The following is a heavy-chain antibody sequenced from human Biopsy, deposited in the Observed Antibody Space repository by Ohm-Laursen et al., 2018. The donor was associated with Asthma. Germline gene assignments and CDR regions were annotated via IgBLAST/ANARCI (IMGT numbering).Heavy chain of an antibody. CDR2: IHHSGTS. Sequence: LSLTWPVSGDSITSGGWCWNWIRQHPGKGLEWIGYIHHSGTSYFNPSLKSRVSFSRDTSKNQFSLRLSSVTAADTAMYYCARIPRRSGSYFVDYWGQGTLVTVSS. D-gene: IGHD3-22*01. V-gene: IGHV4-31*02. J-gene: IGHJ4*02. CDR1: GDSITSGGWC. CDR3: ARIPRRSGSYFVDY.